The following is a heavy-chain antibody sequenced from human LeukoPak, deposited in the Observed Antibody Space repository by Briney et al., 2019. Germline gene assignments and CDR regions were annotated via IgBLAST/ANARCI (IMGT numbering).Heavy chain of an antibody. D-gene: IGHD6-19*01. J-gene: IGHJ6*03. Sequence: SVKVSCKASGGTFSSYAISWVRQAPGQGLEWMGGIIPIFGTANYAQKFQGRVTITADKSTSTAYMELSSLRSEDTAVYYCARAYSSGWSRYYYYYMDVWGKGTTITVSS. CDR2: IIPIFGTA. CDR3: ARAYSSGWSRYYYYYMDV. V-gene: IGHV1-69*06. CDR1: GGTFSSYA.